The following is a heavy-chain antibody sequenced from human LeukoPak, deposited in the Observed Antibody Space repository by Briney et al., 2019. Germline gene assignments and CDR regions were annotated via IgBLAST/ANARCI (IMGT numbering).Heavy chain of an antibody. CDR3: TRDYGARDD. V-gene: IGHV3-21*01. CDR1: GFTFKSTF. J-gene: IGHJ4*02. CDR2: ISSSGSYI. Sequence: SGGSLRLSCAVSGFTFKSTFMNWVRQAPGKGLEWVSSISSSGSYIHYADSVKGRFTVSRDNGNNTLYLDMSGLSAEDSAIYYCTRDYGARDDWGQGTLVTVSS. D-gene: IGHD4-17*01.